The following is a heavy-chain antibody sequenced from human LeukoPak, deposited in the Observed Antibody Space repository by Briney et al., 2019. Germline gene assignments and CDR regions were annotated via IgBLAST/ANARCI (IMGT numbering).Heavy chain of an antibody. CDR2: IHPSDGGT. V-gene: IGHV1-46*01. CDR3: ARAYSGYDPNDY. CDR1: GYTFTSYY. D-gene: IGHD5-12*01. Sequence: ASVKVSCKASGYTFTSYYMHWVRQAPGHGLEWMGIIHPSDGGTTYAQRFQGRVTVTRDTSTTTVSMELSSLTSEDTAVYYCARAYSGYDPNDYWGQGTLVTVSS. J-gene: IGHJ4*02.